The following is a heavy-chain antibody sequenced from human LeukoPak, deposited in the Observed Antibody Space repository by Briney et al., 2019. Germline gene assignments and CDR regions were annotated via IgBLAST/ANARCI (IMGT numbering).Heavy chain of an antibody. V-gene: IGHV3-23*01. CDR2: ISGSGGST. D-gene: IGHD6-13*01. Sequence: GGSLRLSCAASGFTFSSYAMSRVRQAPGKGLEWVSAISGSGGSTYYADSVKGRFTISRDNSKNTLYLQMNSLRAEDTAVYYCAKDGGSSSWYYFDYWGQGTLVTVSS. CDR3: AKDGGSSSWYYFDY. CDR1: GFTFSSYA. J-gene: IGHJ4*02.